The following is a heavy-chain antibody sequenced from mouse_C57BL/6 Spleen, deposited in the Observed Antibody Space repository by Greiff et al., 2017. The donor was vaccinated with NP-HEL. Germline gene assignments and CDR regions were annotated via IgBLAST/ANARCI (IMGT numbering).Heavy chain of an antibody. D-gene: IGHD1-1*01. CDR3: ARESITTRYFDV. V-gene: IGHV1-55*01. CDR1: GYTFTSYW. CDR2: IYPGSGST. J-gene: IGHJ1*03. Sequence: QVQLQQPGAELVKPGASVKMSCKASGYTFTSYWITWVKQRPGQGLEWIGDIYPGSGSTNYNEKFKSKATLTVDTSSSTAYMQLSSLTSEDSAVYYCARESITTRYFDVWGTGTTVTVSS.